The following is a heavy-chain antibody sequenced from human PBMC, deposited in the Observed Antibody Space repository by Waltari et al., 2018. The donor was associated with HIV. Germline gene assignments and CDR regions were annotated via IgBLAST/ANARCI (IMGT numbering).Heavy chain of an antibody. CDR2: VHPGSGNT. V-gene: IGHV1-46*03. CDR3: ARQWWSEGAFDI. D-gene: IGHD2-15*01. Sequence: QVQLVQSGAEVKKPGTSVKVSCKASGYTFIDNYIHWVRQAPGQGLEWMGVVHPGSGNTNYAQKFQGRLTMTRDTSTSTVYMELSSLRSENTAIYYCARQWWSEGAFDIWGQGTTVTVSS. CDR1: GYTFIDNY. J-gene: IGHJ3*02.